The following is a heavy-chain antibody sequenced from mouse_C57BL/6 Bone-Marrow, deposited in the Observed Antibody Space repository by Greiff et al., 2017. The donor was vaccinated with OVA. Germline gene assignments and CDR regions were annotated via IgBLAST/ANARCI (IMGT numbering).Heavy chain of an antibody. CDR2: IDPETGGT. CDR3: TREGWDGAMDY. CDR1: GYTFTDYE. Sequence: QVQLQQSGAELVRPGASVKLSCKASGYTFTDYEMHWVKQTPVHGLEWIGAIDPETGGTAYNQKFKGKAILTSDKSSSTAYMERRSLTSEDSAVYYCTREGWDGAMDYWGQGTSVTVSS. D-gene: IGHD4-1*01. J-gene: IGHJ4*01. V-gene: IGHV1-15*01.